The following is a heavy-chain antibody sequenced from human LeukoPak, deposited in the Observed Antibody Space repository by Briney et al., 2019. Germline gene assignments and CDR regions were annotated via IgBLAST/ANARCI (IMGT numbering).Heavy chain of an antibody. D-gene: IGHD3-16*01. CDR2: IYYSGST. Sequence: SETLSLTSTVSGGSISSYYWSWIRQPPGKGLEWIGYIYYSGSTNYNPSLKSRVTISVDTSKNQFSLKLSSVTAADTAVYYCASFGVMGPSYFDYWGQGTLVTVSS. V-gene: IGHV4-59*01. J-gene: IGHJ4*02. CDR1: GGSISSYY. CDR3: ASFGVMGPSYFDY.